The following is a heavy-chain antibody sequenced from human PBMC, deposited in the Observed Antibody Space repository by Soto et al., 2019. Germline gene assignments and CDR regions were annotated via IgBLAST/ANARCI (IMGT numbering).Heavy chain of an antibody. D-gene: IGHD3-10*01. CDR3: AKDRGHYGSGTYSTIHY. CDR2: ISYDGTDA. J-gene: IGHJ4*02. Sequence: PGGSLRLSCEASGFTFRSYGMYWVRQAPGKGLEWVAVISYDGTDAYYADSVKGRFTISRDNSKSALYLQMNSLRPADTAVYYCAKDRGHYGSGTYSTIHYWGQGTMVTVYS. CDR1: GFTFRSYG. V-gene: IGHV3-30*18.